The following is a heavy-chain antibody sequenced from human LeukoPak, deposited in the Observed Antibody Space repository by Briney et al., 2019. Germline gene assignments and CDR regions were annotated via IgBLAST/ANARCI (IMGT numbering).Heavy chain of an antibody. J-gene: IGHJ4*02. V-gene: IGHV1-2*06. D-gene: IGHD1-26*01. CDR3: AREIGGATSFDY. CDR2: ITPNNGGT. Sequence: ASVKVSCKASGYTFTDYYMHWVRQAPGQGFEWMGRITPNNGGTNYAQKFQGRVTMTRDTSISTAYMELSRLRSDDTAVYYCAREIGGATSFDYWGQGALVTLSS. CDR1: GYTFTDYY.